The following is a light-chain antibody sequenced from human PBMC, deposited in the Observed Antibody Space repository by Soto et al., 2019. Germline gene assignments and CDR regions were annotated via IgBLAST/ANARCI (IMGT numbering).Light chain of an antibody. Sequence: DIQMTQSPSSLSASVGDRVTITCQASQDISNYLNWYQQKPGKAPKLLIYDASNLETGVPSRFSGSGSGTDFTFTISRLQPEDIATYYCQQYDNLPPLTFGGGTTVEIK. CDR1: QDISNY. CDR2: DAS. V-gene: IGKV1-33*01. J-gene: IGKJ4*01. CDR3: QQYDNLPPLT.